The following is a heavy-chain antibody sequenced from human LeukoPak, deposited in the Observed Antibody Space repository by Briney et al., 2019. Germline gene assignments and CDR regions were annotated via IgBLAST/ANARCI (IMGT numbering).Heavy chain of an antibody. CDR1: GFTISNYG. V-gene: IGHV3-33*01. CDR3: ARSYSNHLFGMDV. Sequence: PGRSLRLSCAASGFTISNYGMHWVRQAPGKGLEWVAVIWFDGSKKYHADSVKGRFTISRDNSKNTLYLQMNSLRAEDTAVYYCARSYSNHLFGMDVWGQGTTVTVSS. CDR2: IWFDGSKK. J-gene: IGHJ6*02. D-gene: IGHD4-11*01.